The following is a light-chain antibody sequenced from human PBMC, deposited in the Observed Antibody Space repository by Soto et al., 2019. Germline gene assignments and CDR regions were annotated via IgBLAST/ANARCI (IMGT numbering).Light chain of an antibody. CDR3: QHYGTSLWT. CDR2: GAS. J-gene: IGKJ1*01. Sequence: EIMLTQSPGTLSLSPGERATLSCRDSQSVSSSFLAWYQQKPGQAPRLLIYGASSRATGIPDRFSGSGSGTDFTLTISRLEPEVFAIYLCQHYGTSLWTFGQGTKVEIK. V-gene: IGKV3-20*01. CDR1: QSVSSSF.